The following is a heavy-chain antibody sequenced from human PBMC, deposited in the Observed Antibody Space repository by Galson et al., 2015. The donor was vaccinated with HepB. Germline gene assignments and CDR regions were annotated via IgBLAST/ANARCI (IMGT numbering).Heavy chain of an antibody. J-gene: IGHJ4*02. D-gene: IGHD6-19*01. CDR1: GGSINSYY. CDR3: ARDSASVAGMQAWGY. Sequence: ETLSLTCTVSGGSINSYYWSWIRQPPGKGLEWIGYIYYNGGNNYNPSLKSRVTISVDTSKNQSSLKLSSVTAADTAVYYCARDSASVAGMQAWGYWGQGTLVTVSS. V-gene: IGHV4-59*01. CDR2: IYYNGGN.